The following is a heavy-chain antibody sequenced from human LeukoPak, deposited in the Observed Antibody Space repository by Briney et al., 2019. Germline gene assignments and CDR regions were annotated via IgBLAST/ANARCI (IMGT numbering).Heavy chain of an antibody. D-gene: IGHD5-24*01. J-gene: IGHJ3*02. CDR2: IYHSGST. V-gene: IGHV4-4*02. CDR1: GGSISSSNW. Sequence: KSSGTLSLTCAVSGGSISSSNWWSWVRQPPGKGLEWIGEIYHSGSTNYNPSLKSRVTISVDKSKNQFSLKLSSVTAADTAVYYCARAGGYNPGAFDIWGQGTMVTVSS. CDR3: ARAGGYNPGAFDI.